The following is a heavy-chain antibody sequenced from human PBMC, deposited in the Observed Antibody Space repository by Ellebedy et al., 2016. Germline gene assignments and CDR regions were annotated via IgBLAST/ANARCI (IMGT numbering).Heavy chain of an antibody. CDR1: GFTFSNFF. CDR3: RPGHYANL. Sequence: GGSLRLSXAASGFTFSNFFMTWVRQAPGKGLEWVSTISGAGTNTYFADSVRGRFTISRDNSKYILYLHMKNLRADDTAVYYCRPGHYANLWGHGTLVTVSS. J-gene: IGHJ5*02. CDR2: ISGAGTNT. D-gene: IGHD4-17*01. V-gene: IGHV3-23*01.